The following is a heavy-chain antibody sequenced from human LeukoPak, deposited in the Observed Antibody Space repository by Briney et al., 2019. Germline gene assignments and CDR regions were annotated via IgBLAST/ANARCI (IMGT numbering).Heavy chain of an antibody. CDR1: GYTFTSYG. J-gene: IGHJ4*02. D-gene: IGHD3-16*02. Sequence: GASVKVSCKASGYTFTSYGISWVRQAPGQGLEWMGWISAYNGNTNYAQRLQGRVTMTTDTSTSTAYMELRSLRFDDTAVYYCARQPSANYDYVWGSYRHPDYWGQGTLVTVSS. CDR3: ARQPSANYDYVWGSYRHPDY. V-gene: IGHV1-18*01. CDR2: ISAYNGNT.